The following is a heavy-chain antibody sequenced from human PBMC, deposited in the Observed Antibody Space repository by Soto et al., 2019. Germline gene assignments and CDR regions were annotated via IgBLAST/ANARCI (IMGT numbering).Heavy chain of an antibody. D-gene: IGHD6-13*01. V-gene: IGHV3-13*01. CDR2: IGTAGDT. Sequence: GGSLRLSCAASGFTFSSYDMHWVRQATGKGLEWVSAIGTAGDTYYPGSVKGRFTISRENAKNSLYLQMNSLRAGDTAVYYCARGSSSSSVGAFDIWGQGTMVTVSS. CDR1: GFTFSSYD. J-gene: IGHJ3*02. CDR3: ARGSSSSSVGAFDI.